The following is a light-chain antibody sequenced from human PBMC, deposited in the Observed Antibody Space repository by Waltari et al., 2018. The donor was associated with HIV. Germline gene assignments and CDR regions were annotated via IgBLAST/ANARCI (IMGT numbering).Light chain of an antibody. J-gene: IGLJ1*01. CDR3: CSYAGRYTYV. CDR1: ISDVGGYNF. CDR2: DVT. Sequence: QSALTQPRSVSGSPGQSVTLSCTGTISDVGGYNFVCWYQHHPGKAPKFMIYDVTKRPAGVPDRFSGSKSGNTASLTISGLQAEDEADYYCCSYAGRYTYVFGTGTKVTVL. V-gene: IGLV2-11*01.